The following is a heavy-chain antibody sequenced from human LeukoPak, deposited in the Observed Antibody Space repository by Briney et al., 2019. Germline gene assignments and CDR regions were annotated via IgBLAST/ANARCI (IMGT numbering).Heavy chain of an antibody. CDR1: GFTFINYA. V-gene: IGHV3-23*01. CDR2: ISGNGVTT. J-gene: IGHJ5*02. D-gene: IGHD4-17*01. CDR3: AIKSPSTETSPP. Sequence: PGGSLRLSCAAPGFTFINYAMTWVRQAPGKGLEWASGISGNGVTTYYADSVKGRFTISRDNSRNTLYLQMNSLRAEDTAVYYCAIKSPSTETSPPWGQGTLVTVSS.